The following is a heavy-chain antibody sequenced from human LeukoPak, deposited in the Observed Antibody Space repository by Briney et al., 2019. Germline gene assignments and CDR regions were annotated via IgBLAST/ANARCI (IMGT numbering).Heavy chain of an antibody. CDR1: GASFSGYY. Sequence: SETLSLTCAVYGASFSGYYWSWIRQSPGKGLEWIGEINHSGSTNYNPSLKSRVTISVDTSKNQFSLKLSSVTAADTAVYYCARRSPVLRYFDWLLQPHMDVWGKGTTVTISS. V-gene: IGHV4-34*01. CDR3: ARRSPVLRYFDWLLQPHMDV. CDR2: INHSGST. J-gene: IGHJ6*03. D-gene: IGHD3-9*01.